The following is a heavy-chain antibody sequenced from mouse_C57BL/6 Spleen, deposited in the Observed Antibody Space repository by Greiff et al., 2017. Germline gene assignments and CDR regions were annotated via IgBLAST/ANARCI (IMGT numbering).Heavy chain of an antibody. Sequence: VQLQQSGAELVRPGASVTLSCKASGYTFTDYEMPWVKQTPVHGLEWIGAIDPETGGTAYNQKFKGKAILTADKSSSTAYMELRSLTSEDSAVYYCTRFVPNWEGGLEYWGQGTTLTGSS. J-gene: IGHJ2*01. D-gene: IGHD4-1*01. CDR3: TRFVPNWEGGLEY. V-gene: IGHV1-15*01. CDR2: IDPETGGT. CDR1: GYTFTDYE.